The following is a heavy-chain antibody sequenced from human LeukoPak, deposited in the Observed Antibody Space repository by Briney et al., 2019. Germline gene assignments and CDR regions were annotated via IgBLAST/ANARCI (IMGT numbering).Heavy chain of an antibody. J-gene: IGHJ4*02. Sequence: PGGSLRLSCAASGFTFSSYEMNWVRQAPGKGLEWVSYVSSSGSTIYYADSVKGRFTISRDNAKNSLYLQMNSLRAEDTAVYYCANTIAVAGPSSDCWGQGTLVTVSS. CDR1: GFTFSSYE. CDR3: ANTIAVAGPSSDC. V-gene: IGHV3-48*03. CDR2: VSSSGSTI. D-gene: IGHD6-19*01.